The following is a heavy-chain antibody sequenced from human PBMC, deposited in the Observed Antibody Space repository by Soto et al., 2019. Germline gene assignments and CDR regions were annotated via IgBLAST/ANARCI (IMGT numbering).Heavy chain of an antibody. J-gene: IGHJ4*02. CDR1: GFTFSSYE. Sequence: EVQLVESGGGLVQPGGSLRLSCAASGFTFSSYEMNWVRQAPGKGLEWVSYISSSGSTIYYADSVKGRFTISRDNAKNSLYRQMDSLRAEDTAVYYCARGGPTYYYDSSGYYYGSYYFDYWGQGTLVTVSS. CDR2: ISSSGSTI. D-gene: IGHD3-22*01. V-gene: IGHV3-48*03. CDR3: ARGGPTYYYDSSGYYYGSYYFDY.